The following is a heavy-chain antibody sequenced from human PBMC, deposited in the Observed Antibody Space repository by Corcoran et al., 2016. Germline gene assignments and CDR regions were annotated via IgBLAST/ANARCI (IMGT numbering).Heavy chain of an antibody. D-gene: IGHD1-26*01. CDR3: ARVSGSYLEYYFDY. J-gene: IGHJ4*02. V-gene: IGHV3-21*01. Sequence: QLVESGGGLVKPGGSLRLSCAASGFTFSSYSMNWVRQAPGKGLEWVSSISSSSSYIYYADSVKGRFTIARDNAKNSLYLQMNSLRAEDTAVYYCARVSGSYLEYYFDYWGQGTLVTVSS. CDR1: GFTFSSYS. CDR2: ISSSSSYI.